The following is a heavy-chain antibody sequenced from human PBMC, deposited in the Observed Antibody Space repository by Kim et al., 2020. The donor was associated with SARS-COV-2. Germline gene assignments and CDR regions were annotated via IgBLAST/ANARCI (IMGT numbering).Heavy chain of an antibody. CDR1: GFTFSSYA. V-gene: IGHV3-30*18. J-gene: IGHJ4*01. CDR2: ISPDGLHT. CDR3: PNTPTTRHHYFD. Sequence: GGSLRLSCAASGFTFSSYAMHWVRQAPGKGLEWVAVISPDGLHTHHPAPLPRPSTLPPDTPKTPTHLHMNTLRPHDPALHHCPNTPTTRHHYFD.